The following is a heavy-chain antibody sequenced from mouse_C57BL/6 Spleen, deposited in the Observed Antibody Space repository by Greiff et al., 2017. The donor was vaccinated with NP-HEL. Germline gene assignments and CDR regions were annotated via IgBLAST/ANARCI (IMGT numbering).Heavy chain of an antibody. V-gene: IGHV14-4*01. J-gene: IGHJ3*01. CDR3: TTEVWFAY. Sequence: VQLQQSGAELVRPGASVKLSCTASGFNIKDDYMHWVKQRPEQGLEWIGWIDPENGDTEYASKFQGKATITADTSSNTAYLQLSSLTSEDTAVYYCTTEVWFAYWGKGTLVTVSA. CDR2: IDPENGDT. CDR1: GFNIKDDY.